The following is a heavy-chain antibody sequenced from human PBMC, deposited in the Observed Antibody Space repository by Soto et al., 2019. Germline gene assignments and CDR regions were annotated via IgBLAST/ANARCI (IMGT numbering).Heavy chain of an antibody. V-gene: IGHV3-74*01. J-gene: IGHJ4*02. CDR1: GFIFKMYW. CDR3: TRGPRPISTGTGAY. D-gene: IGHD3-10*01. CDR2: IYNDGSYT. Sequence: GGSLRLSCAASGFIFKMYWMHWVRQSPGKGLVWISRIYNDGSYTDYADSVKGRFTISRDNVNDTLYLQMNNLRAEDSGLYYCTRGPRPISTGTGAYWGQGTQVTSPQ.